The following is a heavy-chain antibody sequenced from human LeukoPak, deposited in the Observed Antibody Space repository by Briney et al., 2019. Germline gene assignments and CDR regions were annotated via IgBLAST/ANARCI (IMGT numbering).Heavy chain of an antibody. CDR3: VRAGRVDSYGYFDY. J-gene: IGHJ4*02. CDR2: IRSKDYGGTT. V-gene: IGHV3-49*02. Sequence: WIRQPPGKGLEWVGFIRSKDYGGTTEYAASVKGRFTISRDDSESIAYLQMNSLKTEDTAVYYCVRAGRVDSYGYFDYWGQGTLVTVSS. D-gene: IGHD5-18*01.